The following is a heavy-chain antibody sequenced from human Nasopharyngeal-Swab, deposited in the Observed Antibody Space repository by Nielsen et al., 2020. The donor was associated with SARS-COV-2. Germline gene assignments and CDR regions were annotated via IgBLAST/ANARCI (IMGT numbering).Heavy chain of an antibody. Sequence: TLSLTCAVSGGSTSSGGYSWSWIRQPPGKALEWPALIYWDDDKRYSPSLKSRLTITKDTSKNQVVLTMTNMDPVDTATYYCAHRMSSWLSGAFDIWGQGTMVTVSS. V-gene: IGHV2-5*08. J-gene: IGHJ3*02. CDR2: IYWDDDK. CDR3: AHRMSSWLSGAFDI. CDR1: GGSTSSGGYS. D-gene: IGHD6-13*01.